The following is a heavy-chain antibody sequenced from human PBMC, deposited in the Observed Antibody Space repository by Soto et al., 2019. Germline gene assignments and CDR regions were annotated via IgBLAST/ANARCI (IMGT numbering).Heavy chain of an antibody. D-gene: IGHD2-8*01. CDR1: GFRFEQYV. Sequence: VQVLASGGGLVQPGRSLRLSCAVSGFRFEQYVMHWVRQAPGKGLECVSTVTPTGDTVAYADSLEGRFTVSRDNAKNSLYLQRNSLKGDDTAVYYCLKDAPNGSIDDWGQGTLVTVSS. CDR3: LKDAPNGSIDD. V-gene: IGHV3-9*01. J-gene: IGHJ4*02. CDR2: VTPTGDTV.